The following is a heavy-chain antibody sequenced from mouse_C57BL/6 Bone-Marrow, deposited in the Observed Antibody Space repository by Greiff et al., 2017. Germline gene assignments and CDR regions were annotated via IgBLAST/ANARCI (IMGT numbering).Heavy chain of an antibody. Sequence: VQLQQSVAELVRPGASVKLSCTASGFNIKNTYMPWVKQRPEQGLEWIGRIDPANGNTKYAPKFQGKATITADTSSNTAYLQRSSLTSEDTAIYYCARERGYFTCPYFDYWGQGTTLTVSS. J-gene: IGHJ2*01. CDR2: IDPANGNT. V-gene: IGHV14-3*01. CDR1: GFNIKNTY. CDR3: ARERGYFTCPYFDY. D-gene: IGHD2-3*01.